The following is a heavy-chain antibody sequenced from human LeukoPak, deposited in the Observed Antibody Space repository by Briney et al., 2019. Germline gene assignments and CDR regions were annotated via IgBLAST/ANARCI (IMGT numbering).Heavy chain of an antibody. CDR1: GDSVSSNSAA. J-gene: IGHJ4*02. CDR2: TYYRSKWYN. V-gene: IGHV6-1*01. CDR3: ARVGGYSYGYYFDY. D-gene: IGHD5-18*01. Sequence: RSQTLSLTCAISGDSVSSNSAAWNWIRQSPSRGLEWLGRTYYRSKWYNDYAVSVKSRITINPDTSKNQFSPQLNSVTPEDTAVYYCARVGGYSYGYYFDYWGQGTLVTVSS.